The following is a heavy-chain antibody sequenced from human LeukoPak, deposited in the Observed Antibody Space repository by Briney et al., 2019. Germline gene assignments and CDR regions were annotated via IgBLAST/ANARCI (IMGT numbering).Heavy chain of an antibody. Sequence: SETLSLTCSVSGGSISRGSYYWTWIRQPAGKGLEWIGRIYTSGSTNYNPSLKSRVTISVDTSKNEFSLRLTSVTAADTAVYYCAGSNWNPKYYYYYYYMDVWGKGTTVTVSS. V-gene: IGHV4-61*02. CDR1: GGSISRGSYY. CDR2: IYTSGST. D-gene: IGHD1-20*01. J-gene: IGHJ6*03. CDR3: AGSNWNPKYYYYYYYMDV.